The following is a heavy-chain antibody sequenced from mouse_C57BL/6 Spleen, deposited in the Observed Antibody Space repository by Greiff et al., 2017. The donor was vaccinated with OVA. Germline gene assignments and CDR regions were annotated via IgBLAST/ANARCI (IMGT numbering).Heavy chain of an antibody. Sequence: VQLQQSGAELVKPGASVKISCKASGYTFTDYYINWVKQRPGQGLEWIGKIGPGSGSTYYNEKFKGKATLTADKSSSTAYMQLSSLTSEDSAVYFCASEGGYYGNYGWFAYWGQGTLVTVSA. CDR1: GYTFTDYY. V-gene: IGHV1-77*01. J-gene: IGHJ3*01. CDR3: ASEGGYYGNYGWFAY. D-gene: IGHD2-1*01. CDR2: IGPGSGST.